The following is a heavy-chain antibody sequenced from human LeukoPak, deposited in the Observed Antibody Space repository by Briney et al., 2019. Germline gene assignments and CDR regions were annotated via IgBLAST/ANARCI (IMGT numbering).Heavy chain of an antibody. CDR1: GFTFSSYG. V-gene: IGHV3-23*01. J-gene: IGHJ3*02. Sequence: GGSLRLSCAASGFTFSSYGMSWVRQAPGKGLEWVSAISGSGGSTYYADSVKGRFTISRDNSKNTLYLQMNSLRAEDTAVYYCARGAYGGGAFDIWGQGTMVTVSS. CDR2: ISGSGGST. D-gene: IGHD4-23*01. CDR3: ARGAYGGGAFDI.